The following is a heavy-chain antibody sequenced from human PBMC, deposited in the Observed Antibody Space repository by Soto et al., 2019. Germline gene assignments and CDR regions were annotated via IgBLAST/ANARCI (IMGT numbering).Heavy chain of an antibody. Sequence: QLQLQESGSGLVKPSQTLSLTCAVSGGSISSGGYSWSWIRQPPGKGLEWIGYIYHSGSTYYNPSLKSRVTISVDSSKNQFSLKLSSVTAADTAVYYCARVHYYYDSSGYSRNYYFDYWGQGTLVTVSS. V-gene: IGHV4-30-2*01. CDR3: ARVHYYYDSSGYSRNYYFDY. CDR1: GGSISSGGYS. J-gene: IGHJ4*02. D-gene: IGHD3-22*01. CDR2: IYHSGST.